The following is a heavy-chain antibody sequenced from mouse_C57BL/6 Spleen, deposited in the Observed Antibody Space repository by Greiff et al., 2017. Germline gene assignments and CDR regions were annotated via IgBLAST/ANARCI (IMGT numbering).Heavy chain of an antibody. J-gene: IGHJ4*01. CDR2: IDPNSGGT. V-gene: IGHV1-72*01. CDR3: ARGIYYDYPYAMDY. D-gene: IGHD2-4*01. Sequence: QVQLQQPGAELVKPGASVKLSCKASGYTFTSYWMHWVKQRPGRGLGWIGRIDPNSGGTKYNEKFKSKATLTVDKPSSTAYMQLSSLTSEDSAVYYCARGIYYDYPYAMDYWGQGTSVTVSS. CDR1: GYTFTSYW.